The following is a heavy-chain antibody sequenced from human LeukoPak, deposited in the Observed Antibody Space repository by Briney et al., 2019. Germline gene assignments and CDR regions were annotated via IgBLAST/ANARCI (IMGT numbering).Heavy chain of an antibody. CDR3: ARLRRDGYNDAFDI. V-gene: IGHV4-59*08. D-gene: IGHD5-24*01. Sequence: PSETLSLTCTVSGGSISSYYWSWIRQPPGKGLEWIGYIYYSGSTNYNPSLKSRATISVDTSKNQFSLKLSSVTAADTAVYYCARLRRDGYNDAFDIWGQGTMVTVSS. CDR2: IYYSGST. J-gene: IGHJ3*02. CDR1: GGSISSYY.